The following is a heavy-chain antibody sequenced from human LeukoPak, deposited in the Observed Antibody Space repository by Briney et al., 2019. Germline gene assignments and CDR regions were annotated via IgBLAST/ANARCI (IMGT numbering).Heavy chain of an antibody. Sequence: TLSLTCTVSGGSISSGGYYWSWIRRHPGKGLEWIGYIYYSGSTYYNPSLKSRVTISVDTSKNQFSLKLSSVTAADTAVYYCARWAHSSGYYYWFDPWGQGTLVTVSS. CDR2: IYYSGST. V-gene: IGHV4-31*03. D-gene: IGHD3-22*01. J-gene: IGHJ5*02. CDR3: ARWAHSSGYYYWFDP. CDR1: GGSISSGGYY.